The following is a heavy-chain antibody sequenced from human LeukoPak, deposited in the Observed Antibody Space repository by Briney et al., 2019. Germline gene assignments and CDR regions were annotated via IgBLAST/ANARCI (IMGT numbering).Heavy chain of an antibody. CDR3: ARGALWFGELETRGSFDY. CDR2: IYTSGST. J-gene: IGHJ4*02. CDR1: GVSISSGSYY. D-gene: IGHD3-10*01. Sequence: PSETLSLTCTVSGVSISSGSYYWSWIRQPAGKGLEWIGRIYTSGSTNYNPSLKSRVTISVDTSKNQFSLKLSSVTAADTAVYYCARGALWFGELETRGSFDYWGQGTLVTVSS. V-gene: IGHV4-61*02.